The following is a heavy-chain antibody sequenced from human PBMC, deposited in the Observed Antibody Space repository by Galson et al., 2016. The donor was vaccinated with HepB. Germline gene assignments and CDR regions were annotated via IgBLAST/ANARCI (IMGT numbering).Heavy chain of an antibody. CDR3: AKRNYFNH. V-gene: IGHV3-23*01. CDR2: ISGGGDST. Sequence: SLRLSCAASGFTFSSYAMSWVRQAPGKGLEWVSAISGGGDSTYYANSVKGRFTISRNNSKNTLYLQMNRLRAEDTAVYYCAKRNYFNHLGQGTLVTVSS. CDR1: GFTFSSYA. J-gene: IGHJ4*02.